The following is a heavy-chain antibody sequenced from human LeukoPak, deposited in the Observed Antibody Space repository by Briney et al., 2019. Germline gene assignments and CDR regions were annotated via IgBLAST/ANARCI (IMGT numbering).Heavy chain of an antibody. V-gene: IGHV1-46*01. CDR3: ARDGARCSGGSCYAHYYYMDV. D-gene: IGHD2-15*01. Sequence: ASVKVSCKASGYTFTSYYMHWVRQAPGQGLEWMGIINPSGGSTSYAQKFQGRVTMTRDMSTSTVYMELSRLRSDDTAVYYCARDGARCSGGSCYAHYYYMDVWGKGTTVTVSS. CDR2: INPSGGST. CDR1: GYTFTSYY. J-gene: IGHJ6*03.